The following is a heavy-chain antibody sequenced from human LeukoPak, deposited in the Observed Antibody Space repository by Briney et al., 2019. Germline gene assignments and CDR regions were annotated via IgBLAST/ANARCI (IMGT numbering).Heavy chain of an antibody. V-gene: IGHV4-4*07. D-gene: IGHD3-3*01. CDR2: IYTSGST. CDR3: ARTLTTLSYYDFWSGYINWFDP. J-gene: IGHJ5*02. CDR1: GGSINSYY. Sequence: SETLSLTCTVSGGSINSYYWSWIRQPAGKGLEWIGRIYTSGSTNYNPSLKSRVTMSVDTSKNQFSLKLSSVTAADTAVYYCARTLTTLSYYDFWSGYINWFDPWGQGTLVTVSS.